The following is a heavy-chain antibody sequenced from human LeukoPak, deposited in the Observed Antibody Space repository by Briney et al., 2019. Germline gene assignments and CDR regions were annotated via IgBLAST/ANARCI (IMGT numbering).Heavy chain of an antibody. CDR2: INPSGGST. V-gene: IGHV1-46*01. CDR3: ATDPSSRTAKYDY. Sequence: ASVKVSCKASGYTFTSYYMHWVRQAPGQGLEWMGIINPSGGSTIYAQKFQGRVTMTEDTSTDTAYMELSSLRSEDTAVYYCATDPSSRTAKYDYWGQGTLVTVSS. D-gene: IGHD6-13*01. J-gene: IGHJ4*02. CDR1: GYTFTSYY.